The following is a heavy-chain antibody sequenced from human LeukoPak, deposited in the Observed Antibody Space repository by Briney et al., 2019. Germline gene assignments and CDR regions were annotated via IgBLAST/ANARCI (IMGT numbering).Heavy chain of an antibody. J-gene: IGHJ4*02. CDR3: TTSRPVLN. CDR2: IKSITDGGTT. Sequence: KSGGSLILSCAASGFTFSNAWMSWVRQAPGKGLEWVGRIKSITDGGTTDYAAPVKGRFTISRDDSKNTLYLQMDSLETEDTAVYYCTTSRPVLNWGQGTLVTVSS. V-gene: IGHV3-15*01. CDR1: GFTFSNAW.